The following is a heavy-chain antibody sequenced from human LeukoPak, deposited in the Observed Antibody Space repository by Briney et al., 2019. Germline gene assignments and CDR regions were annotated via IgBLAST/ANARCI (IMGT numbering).Heavy chain of an antibody. J-gene: IGHJ4*02. V-gene: IGHV4-59*01. CDR3: ARVGTYGSGSYLSWLDY. Sequence: SETLSLTCTVSGGSISSYYWSWIRQPPGKGLGWMGYMYYSGSTNYNPSPKSRVTISVDTSKNQFSLKLSSVTAADTAVYYCARVGTYGSGSYLSWLDYWGQGTLVTVSS. CDR1: GGSISSYY. D-gene: IGHD3-10*01. CDR2: MYYSGST.